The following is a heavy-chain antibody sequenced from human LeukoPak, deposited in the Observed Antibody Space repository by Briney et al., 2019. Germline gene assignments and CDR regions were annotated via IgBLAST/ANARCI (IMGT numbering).Heavy chain of an antibody. V-gene: IGHV1-69*13. CDR1: GGTFSSYA. Sequence: GASVTVSCKASGGTFSSYAISWVRQAPGQGLEWMGGIIPIFGTANYAQKFQGRVTITADESTSTAYMELSSLRSEDTAVYYCARAIAAAALLFDYWGQGTLVTVSS. CDR3: ARAIAAAALLFDY. D-gene: IGHD6-13*01. J-gene: IGHJ4*02. CDR2: IIPIFGTA.